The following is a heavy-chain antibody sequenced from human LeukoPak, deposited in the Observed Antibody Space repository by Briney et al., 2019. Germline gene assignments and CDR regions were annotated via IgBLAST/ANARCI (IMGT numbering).Heavy chain of an antibody. D-gene: IGHD5-24*01. CDR1: GYTFTSYY. Sequence: ASVKVSCKASGYTFTSYYMHWVRQAPGQGLEWMGWINPNSGGTNYAQKFQGRVTITADKSTSTAYMELSSLRSEDTAVYYCARDRDRDNAFDIWGQGTMVTVSS. V-gene: IGHV1-2*02. CDR3: ARDRDRDNAFDI. J-gene: IGHJ3*02. CDR2: INPNSGGT.